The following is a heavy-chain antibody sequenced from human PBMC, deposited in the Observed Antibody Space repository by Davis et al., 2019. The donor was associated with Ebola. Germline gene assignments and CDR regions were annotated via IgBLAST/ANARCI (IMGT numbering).Heavy chain of an antibody. D-gene: IGHD4-11*01. CDR1: GGSISSYY. CDR3: ARVPAVYSNYVWFDP. J-gene: IGHJ5*02. CDR2: IYYSGST. V-gene: IGHV4-59*08. Sequence: MPSETLSLTCTVSGGSISSYYWSWIRQPPGKGLEWIGYIYYSGSTNYNPSLKSRVTISVDTSKNQFSLKLSSVTAADTAVYYCARVPAVYSNYVWFDPWGQGTLVTVSS.